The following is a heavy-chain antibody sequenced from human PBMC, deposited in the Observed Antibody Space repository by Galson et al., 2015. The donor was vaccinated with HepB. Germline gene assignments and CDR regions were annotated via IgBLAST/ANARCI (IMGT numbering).Heavy chain of an antibody. CDR2: ISYDGSNK. Sequence: SLRLSCAASGFTFSSYAMHWVRQAPGKGLEWVAVISYDGSNKYYADSVKGRFTISRDNSKNTLYLQMNSLRAEDTAVYYCARGRGYSYGYPDYWGQGTLVTVSS. CDR3: ARGRGYSYGYPDY. V-gene: IGHV3-30-3*01. D-gene: IGHD5-18*01. CDR1: GFTFSSYA. J-gene: IGHJ4*02.